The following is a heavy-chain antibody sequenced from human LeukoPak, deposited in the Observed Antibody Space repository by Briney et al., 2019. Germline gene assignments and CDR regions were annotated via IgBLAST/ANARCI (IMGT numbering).Heavy chain of an antibody. V-gene: IGHV4-4*07. CDR1: GGSMSSYY. Sequence: SETLSLTCSVSGGSMSSYYWSWIRQPAGKGLEWIGRIYTSGSTNYNPSLTSRVTMSVDTSKNQFSLKLSSVTAADTAVYYCARVAYSSSWPNWFDPWGQGTLVTVSS. D-gene: IGHD6-13*01. CDR2: IYTSGST. J-gene: IGHJ5*02. CDR3: ARVAYSSSWPNWFDP.